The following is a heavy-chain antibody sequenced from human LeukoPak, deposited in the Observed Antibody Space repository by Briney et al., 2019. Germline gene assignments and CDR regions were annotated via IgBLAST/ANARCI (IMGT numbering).Heavy chain of an antibody. CDR1: GFTFSSYA. CDR2: ISGSGGSK. Sequence: GGSLRLSCAVSGFTFSSYAMSWVRQAPGKGLEWVSGISGSGGSKYYADSVKGRFTISRHNSKNTVYLQMNSLRAEDTAVYYCASRGGFSYFDYWGQGSLVTVSS. CDR3: ASRGGFSYFDY. D-gene: IGHD3-10*01. J-gene: IGHJ4*02. V-gene: IGHV3-23*01.